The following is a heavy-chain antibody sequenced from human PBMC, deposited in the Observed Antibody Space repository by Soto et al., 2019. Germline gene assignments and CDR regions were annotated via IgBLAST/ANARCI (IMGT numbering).Heavy chain of an antibody. V-gene: IGHV4-59*12. CDR1: GCSISSYY. Sequence: SETLSLTCTFSGCSISSYYWSWIRQPPGKGLEWIGYIYYSGSTNYNPSLKSRVTISVDTSKNQFSLKLSSVTAADTAVYYCAREADYGDYRRGIGAFDIWGQGTMVT. CDR3: AREADYGDYRRGIGAFDI. D-gene: IGHD4-17*01. J-gene: IGHJ3*02. CDR2: IYYSGST.